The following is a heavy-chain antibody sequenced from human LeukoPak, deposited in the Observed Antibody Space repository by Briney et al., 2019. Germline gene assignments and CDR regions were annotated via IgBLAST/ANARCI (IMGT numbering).Heavy chain of an antibody. J-gene: IGHJ4*02. Sequence: GGTLRLSCAASGFTFSSYGMSGGRQAPGEGLEWVSAISGSGGSTYYADSVKGRFTISRDNSKNTLYLQMNSLRAEDTAVYYCATTVPAAQTDYWGPGTLVTVSS. CDR1: GFTFSSYG. D-gene: IGHD2-2*01. CDR3: ATTVPAAQTDY. V-gene: IGHV3-23*01. CDR2: ISGSGGST.